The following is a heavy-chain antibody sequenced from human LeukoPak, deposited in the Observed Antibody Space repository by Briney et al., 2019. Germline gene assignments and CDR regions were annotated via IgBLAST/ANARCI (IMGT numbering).Heavy chain of an antibody. CDR2: IIPIFGTA. CDR3: ARDAGILTGYFFGMDV. V-gene: IGHV1-69*13. Sequence: SVTVSCKASGGTFSSYAISWVRQAPGPGLEWMGGIIPIFGTANNAQKFQGRVTITADESTSTAYMELSSLRSEDTAVYYCARDAGILTGYFFGMDVWGKGTTVTVSS. CDR1: GGTFSSYA. D-gene: IGHD3-9*01. J-gene: IGHJ6*04.